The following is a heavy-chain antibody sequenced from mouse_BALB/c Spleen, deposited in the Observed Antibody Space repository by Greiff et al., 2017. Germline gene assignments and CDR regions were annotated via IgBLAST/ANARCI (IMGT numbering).Heavy chain of an antibody. CDR3: AREGAYYYGSSHYYAMDY. Sequence: QVQLKESGPGLVAPSQSLSITCTVSGFSLTSYGVHWVRQPPGKGLEWLGVIWAGGSTNYNSALMSRLSISKDNSTSQVFLKMNSLQTDDTAMYYCAREGAYYYGSSHYYAMDYWGQGTSVTVSS. D-gene: IGHD1-1*01. J-gene: IGHJ4*01. CDR2: IWAGGST. V-gene: IGHV2-9*02. CDR1: GFSLTSYG.